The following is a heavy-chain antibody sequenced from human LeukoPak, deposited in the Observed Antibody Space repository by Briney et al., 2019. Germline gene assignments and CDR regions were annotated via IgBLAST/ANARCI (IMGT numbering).Heavy chain of an antibody. CDR1: GFIFDDYA. D-gene: IGHD3-16*01. J-gene: IGHJ6*02. Sequence: PGGSLRLSCAASGFIFDDYAIHWVRQAPGKGLEWVASINHNGNVNYYVDSVKGRFTISRDNAKNSLYLQMSNLRAEDTAVYFCARGGGLDVWGQGATVTVSS. V-gene: IGHV3-7*03. CDR2: INHNGNVN. CDR3: ARGGGLDV.